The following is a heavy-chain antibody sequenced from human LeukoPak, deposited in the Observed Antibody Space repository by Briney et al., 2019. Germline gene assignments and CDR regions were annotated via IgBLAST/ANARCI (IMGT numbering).Heavy chain of an antibody. CDR2: IYSGGST. V-gene: IGHV3-66*01. D-gene: IGHD4-17*01. CDR3: AGTDYGDYSTGYYGMDV. J-gene: IGHJ6*02. CDR1: GFTVSSNY. Sequence: GGSLRLSCAASGFTVSSNYMSWVRQAPGKGLEWVSVIYSGGSTYYADSVKGRFTISRDNSKNTLYLQMNSPRAEDTAVYYCAGTDYGDYSTGYYGMDVWGQGTTVTVSS.